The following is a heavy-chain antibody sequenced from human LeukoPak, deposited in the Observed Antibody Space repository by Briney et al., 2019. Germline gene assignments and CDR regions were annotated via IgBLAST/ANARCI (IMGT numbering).Heavy chain of an antibody. Sequence: SVKVSCKASGGTFSSYAISWVRQAPGQGLEWMGRIIPILGIANYAQKFPGRVTMTEDTSTDTAYMELSSLRSEDTAVYYCATAHCSSTSCYIEFWFDPWGQGTLVTVSS. CDR3: ATAHCSSTSCYIEFWFDP. CDR1: GGTFSSYA. CDR2: IIPILGIA. D-gene: IGHD2-2*02. J-gene: IGHJ5*02. V-gene: IGHV1-69*04.